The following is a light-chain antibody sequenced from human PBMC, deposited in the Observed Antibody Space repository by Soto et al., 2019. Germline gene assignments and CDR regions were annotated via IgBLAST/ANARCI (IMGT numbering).Light chain of an antibody. CDR1: QTVSRY. Sequence: IVLTQSPATLSLSPGERATLSCRASQTVSRYLAWYQQKPGQAPRLLIYDASKRATGIPARFSGSGFGTDFALTISRLESEDSAVYYCQHYGSSPGLPFGGGTKVDI. CDR2: DAS. CDR3: QHYGSSPGLP. J-gene: IGKJ4*01. V-gene: IGKV3-11*01.